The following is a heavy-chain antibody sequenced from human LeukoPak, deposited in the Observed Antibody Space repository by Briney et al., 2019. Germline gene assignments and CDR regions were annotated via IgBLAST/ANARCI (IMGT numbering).Heavy chain of an antibody. V-gene: IGHV4-30-4*01. CDR1: GGSISSGDYY. D-gene: IGHD1-26*01. J-gene: IGHJ4*02. Sequence: PSETLSLTCTVSGGSISSGDYYWSWIRQPPGKGLEWIGYIYYSGSTYYNPSLKSRVTISVDTSKNQFSLKLSSVTAADTAVYYCARYPSMGGATPLDYWGQGTLVTVPS. CDR3: ARYPSMGGATPLDY. CDR2: IYYSGST.